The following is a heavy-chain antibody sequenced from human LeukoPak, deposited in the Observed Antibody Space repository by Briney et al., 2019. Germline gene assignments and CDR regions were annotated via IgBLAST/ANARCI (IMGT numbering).Heavy chain of an antibody. J-gene: IGHJ4*02. Sequence: SETLSLTCAVYGGSFSGYYWSWIRQPPGKGLEWIGEINHSGSTNYNPSLKSRVTISVDTSKNQFSLKLSSVTVADTAVYYCARAPRYSSSWYAYWGQGTLVTVSS. CDR2: INHSGST. V-gene: IGHV4-34*01. CDR1: GGSFSGYY. CDR3: ARAPRYSSSWYAY. D-gene: IGHD6-13*01.